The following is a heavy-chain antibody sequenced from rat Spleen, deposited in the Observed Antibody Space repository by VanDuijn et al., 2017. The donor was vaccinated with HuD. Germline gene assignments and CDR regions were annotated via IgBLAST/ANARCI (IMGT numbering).Heavy chain of an antibody. V-gene: IGHV5-29*01. D-gene: IGHD1-5*01. CDR1: RFTFSNYY. CDR2: ISYDGTAT. J-gene: IGHJ3*01. CDR3: ARHYDYSNWFAY. Sequence: EVQLVESGGGLVQPGRSLKLSCAASRFTFSNYYMAWVRQAPTKGLEWVASISYDGTATYYRDSVKGRFTISRDNAKSTLYLQMNSLRSEDTATYYCARHYDYSNWFAYWGQGTLVTVSS.